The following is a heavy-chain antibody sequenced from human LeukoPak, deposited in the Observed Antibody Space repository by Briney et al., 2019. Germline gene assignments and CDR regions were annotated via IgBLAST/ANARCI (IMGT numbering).Heavy chain of an antibody. CDR3: ARDRGGSSSSFDY. D-gene: IGHD6-6*01. V-gene: IGHV4-39*02. J-gene: IGHJ4*02. CDR1: GGSISSRSYY. Sequence: SETLSLTCTVSGGSISSRSYYWGWIRQPPGKGLEWIGNIYYSGSTYYNSSLTSRVTISVDTSKNQFSLKLSSVTAADTAVYYCARDRGGSSSSFDYWGQGTLVTVSS. CDR2: IYYSGST.